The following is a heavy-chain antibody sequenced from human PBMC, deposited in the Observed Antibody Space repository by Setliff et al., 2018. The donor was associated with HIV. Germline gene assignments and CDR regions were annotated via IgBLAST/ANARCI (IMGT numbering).Heavy chain of an antibody. CDR1: GFSLSDYY. CDR2: ISRYGNNM. V-gene: IGHV3-15*01. J-gene: IGHJ4*02. CDR3: TNWGSGSLSDY. Sequence: PGGSLRLSCAASGFSLSDYYMNWIRQAPGKGLEWISQISRYGNNMYYAAPVKGGFTISRDDSEDTLYLQMNSLKTEDTGVYYCTNWGSGSLSDYWGQGTLVTVSS. D-gene: IGHD1-26*01.